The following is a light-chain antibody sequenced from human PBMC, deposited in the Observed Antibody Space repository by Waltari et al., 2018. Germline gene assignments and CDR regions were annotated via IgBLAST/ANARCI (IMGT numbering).Light chain of an antibody. CDR3: SSYTSANIVI. CDR1: TNDVGGYDY. V-gene: IGLV2-14*03. CDR2: DVT. J-gene: IGLJ2*01. Sequence: QSALTQPASVSGSPGQPITLSCSGTTNDVGGYDYVSWYHQHPGKAPKPIVYDVTRRPSGVSDRFSGSKFDNTASLTISGLHAEDEGDYYCSSYTSANIVIFGGGTKLTVL.